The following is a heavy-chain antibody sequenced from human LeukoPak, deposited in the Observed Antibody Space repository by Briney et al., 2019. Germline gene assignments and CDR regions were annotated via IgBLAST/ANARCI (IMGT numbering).Heavy chain of an antibody. CDR2: IIPILGIA. CDR1: GGTFSSYA. CDR3: ARGRASRGAFDI. J-gene: IGHJ3*02. Sequence: SVKVSCKASGGTFSSYAISWVRQAPGQGLEWMGRIIPILGIANYAQKFQGRVTITTDESTSTAYMELSSLRSEDTAVYYCARGRASRGAFDIWGQGTMVTVSS. V-gene: IGHV1-69*04.